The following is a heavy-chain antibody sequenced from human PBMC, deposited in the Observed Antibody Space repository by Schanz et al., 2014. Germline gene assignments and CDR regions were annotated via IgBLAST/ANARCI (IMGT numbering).Heavy chain of an antibody. CDR2: IWYDGSNK. CDR3: ARDFPYVSGSYYKGFGY. J-gene: IGHJ4*02. Sequence: QVQLVESGGGVVQPGRSLRLSCAASGFTFSSYGMHWVRQAPGKGLEWVAIIWYDGSNKYYADSVKGRFTISRDNSKNTLFLQMSSLRAEDTALYYCARDFPYVSGSYYKGFGYWGQGTLVTVSS. CDR1: GFTFSSYG. D-gene: IGHD3-10*01. V-gene: IGHV3-33*01.